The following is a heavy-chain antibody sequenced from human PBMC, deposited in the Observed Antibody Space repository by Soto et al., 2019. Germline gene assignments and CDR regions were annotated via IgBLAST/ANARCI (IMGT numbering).Heavy chain of an antibody. Sequence: GGSLRLSCAASGFTFSDYFLTWIRQAPGKGLEWVSYISSWGSDIYRADPVKGRFTIARDNAQNSLSLKVHSLRAEDTAVYYYARDLFYGMDVWGQGTTVTVSS. CDR3: ARDLFYGMDV. CDR1: GFTFSDYF. CDR2: ISSWGSDI. J-gene: IGHJ6*02. V-gene: IGHV3-11*04.